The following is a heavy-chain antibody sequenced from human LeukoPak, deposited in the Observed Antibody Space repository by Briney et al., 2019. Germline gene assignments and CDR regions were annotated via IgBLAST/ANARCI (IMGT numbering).Heavy chain of an antibody. Sequence: GASVKVSCKASGYTFTSYDISWVRQAPGQGLEWMGWISAHNGNTNYAQKLQGRVTMTTDTSTSTAYMELRSLRSDDTAVYYCARKTYYYDSSGHAERGAFDIWGQGTMVTVSS. V-gene: IGHV1-18*01. CDR3: ARKTYYYDSSGHAERGAFDI. CDR1: GYTFTSYD. D-gene: IGHD3-22*01. J-gene: IGHJ3*02. CDR2: ISAHNGNT.